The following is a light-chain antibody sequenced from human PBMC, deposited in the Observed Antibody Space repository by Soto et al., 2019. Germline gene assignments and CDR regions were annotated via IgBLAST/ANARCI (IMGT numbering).Light chain of an antibody. CDR2: EVT. Sequence: QSALTQPASVSGSPGQSITISCTGTSGDIGSYNRVSWYQQHPGKAPKLIFYEVTDRPSGVSNRFSGSKSGNTASLTISGLQAEDEAEYYCSSYTNINTRACVFGTGTQLTVL. V-gene: IGLV2-14*01. CDR3: SSYTNINTRACV. CDR1: SGDIGSYNR. J-gene: IGLJ7*01.